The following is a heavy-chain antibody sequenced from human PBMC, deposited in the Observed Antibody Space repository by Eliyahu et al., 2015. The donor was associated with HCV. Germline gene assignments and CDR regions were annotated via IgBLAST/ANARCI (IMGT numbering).Heavy chain of an antibody. V-gene: IGHV3-15*01. Sequence: WVGRIKSKTDGGATDYAAPVKGRFTISRDDSRNTLYLQINSLKIEDTAVFFCTTGPLYYVFDYYFIHYWGQGTLVTVSS. J-gene: IGHJ4*02. D-gene: IGHD3-10*02. CDR3: TTGPLYYVFDYYFIHY. CDR2: IKSKTDGGAT.